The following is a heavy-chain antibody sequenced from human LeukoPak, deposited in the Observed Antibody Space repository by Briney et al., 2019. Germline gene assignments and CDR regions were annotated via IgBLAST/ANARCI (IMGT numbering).Heavy chain of an antibody. D-gene: IGHD5-18*01. CDR3: TRGNLGYSYGLDY. Sequence: SETLSLTCTVSGGSISSSSYYWGWIRQPPGKGLEWIGSIYYSGSTYYNPSLKSRVTISVDTSKNQFSLKLSSVTAADTAVYYCTRGNLGYSYGLDYWGQGTLVTVSS. CDR2: IYYSGST. V-gene: IGHV4-39*01. CDR1: GGSISSSSYY. J-gene: IGHJ4*02.